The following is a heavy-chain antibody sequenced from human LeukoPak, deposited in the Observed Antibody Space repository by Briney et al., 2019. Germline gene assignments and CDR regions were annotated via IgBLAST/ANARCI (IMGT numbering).Heavy chain of an antibody. Sequence: GGSLRLSCAASGFTFSSYGMHWVRQAPGKGLEWVAFIRYDGSNKYYADSVKGRFTISRDNSKNTLYLQMNSLRAGETAANYCAKDDLPGYCSGGSCCSPNWFDSWGQGTLVTVSS. CDR3: AKDDLPGYCSGGSCCSPNWFDS. D-gene: IGHD2-15*01. J-gene: IGHJ5*01. V-gene: IGHV3-30*02. CDR1: GFTFSSYG. CDR2: IRYDGSNK.